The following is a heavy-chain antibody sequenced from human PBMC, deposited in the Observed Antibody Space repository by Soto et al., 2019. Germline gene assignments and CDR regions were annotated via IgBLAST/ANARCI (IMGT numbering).Heavy chain of an antibody. Sequence: SETLSLTCAVYGGSFSGYYWSWVRQPPGKGLEWIGEINHSGSANYSPSLKSRVTISVDTSKNQFSLKLSSVTAADTAVYYCARGLASYDFWTGYRVNYYFMDVWGKGTTVTVSS. J-gene: IGHJ6*03. D-gene: IGHD3-3*01. CDR1: GGSFSGYY. V-gene: IGHV4-34*01. CDR2: INHSGSA. CDR3: ARGLASYDFWTGYRVNYYFMDV.